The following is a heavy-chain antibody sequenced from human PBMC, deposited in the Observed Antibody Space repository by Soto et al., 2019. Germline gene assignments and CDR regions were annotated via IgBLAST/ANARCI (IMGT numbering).Heavy chain of an antibody. Sequence: QVQVIQSGAGVKKPGSSGKVSGQVSGATFGPIVFSWLRRAPGQGLGGLGGFIPIFGTPNYAQNFQGRVTITADESTSTAYMELSGLRSEDTAVYYCARDRDDYGSGNYYNRIDFWGQGTLVTVSS. CDR1: GATFGPIV. CDR3: ARDRDDYGSGNYYNRIDF. J-gene: IGHJ4*02. D-gene: IGHD3-10*01. V-gene: IGHV1-69*01. CDR2: FIPIFGTP.